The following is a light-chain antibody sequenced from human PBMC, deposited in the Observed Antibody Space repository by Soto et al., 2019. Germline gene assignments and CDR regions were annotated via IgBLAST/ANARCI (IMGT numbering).Light chain of an antibody. J-gene: IGLJ1*01. Sequence: QSVLTQPASVSGSPGQSITISCTGTSSDVGGYNYVSWYQQHPGKAPKLMIYDVSNRPSGVSNRFSGSKSGNTASLTISGHQAEDEADYYCSSYTSSSTLYGFGTGTKLTVL. CDR2: DVS. CDR1: SSDVGGYNY. CDR3: SSYTSSSTLYG. V-gene: IGLV2-14*01.